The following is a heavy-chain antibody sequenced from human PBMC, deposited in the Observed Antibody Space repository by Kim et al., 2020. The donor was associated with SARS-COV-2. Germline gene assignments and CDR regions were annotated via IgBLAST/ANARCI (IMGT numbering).Heavy chain of an antibody. CDR3: AKDLAAGYFYGMDV. Sequence: YGESVKGRVTMSRDNSKKTLYLQMSSLRPEDTAVYYCAKDLAAGYFYGMDVWGQGTTVTVS. V-gene: IGHV3-30*02. D-gene: IGHD6-13*01. J-gene: IGHJ6*02.